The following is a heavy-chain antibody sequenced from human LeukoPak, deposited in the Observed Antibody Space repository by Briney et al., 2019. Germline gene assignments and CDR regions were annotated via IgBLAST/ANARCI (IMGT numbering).Heavy chain of an antibody. CDR1: GFTFSSYW. Sequence: TGGSLRLSCAASGFTFSSYWMSWVRQAPGKGLEWVANIKQDGSEKYYVDSVKGRFTISRDNAKNSLYLQMNSLRAEDTAVYYCARVRSTYYYYYMDVWGKGTTVTVSS. V-gene: IGHV3-7*01. CDR3: ARVRSTYYYYYMDV. J-gene: IGHJ6*03. CDR2: IKQDGSEK.